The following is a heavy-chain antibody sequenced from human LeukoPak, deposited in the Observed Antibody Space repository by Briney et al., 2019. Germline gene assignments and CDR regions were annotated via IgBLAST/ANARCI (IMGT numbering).Heavy chain of an antibody. CDR3: ARDHMHYDSSGYLSPRQDAFDV. CDR2: IYYSGST. CDR1: GGSISSGGYY. Sequence: SETLSLTCTVSGGSISSGGYYWNWVRQHPGKGLEWIGYIYYSGSTHYNPSLKSRVTMSVDMSNNQVSLKLTSVTAADTAVYYCARDHMHYDSSGYLSPRQDAFDVWGQGTMVTVSS. J-gene: IGHJ3*01. D-gene: IGHD3-22*01. V-gene: IGHV4-31*03.